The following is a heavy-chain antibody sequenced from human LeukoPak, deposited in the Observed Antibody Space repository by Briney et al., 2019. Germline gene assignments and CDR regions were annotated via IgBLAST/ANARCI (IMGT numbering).Heavy chain of an antibody. CDR1: GYTFTGYY. Sequence: ASVKVSCKASGYTFTGYYMHWVRQAPGQGLEWMGCINPNSGGTNYAQKFQGRVTMTRDTSISTAYMELSRLRSDDTAVYYCARDQGRYSSGWDLDYWGQGTLVTVSS. V-gene: IGHV1-2*02. D-gene: IGHD6-19*01. CDR2: INPNSGGT. CDR3: ARDQGRYSSGWDLDY. J-gene: IGHJ4*02.